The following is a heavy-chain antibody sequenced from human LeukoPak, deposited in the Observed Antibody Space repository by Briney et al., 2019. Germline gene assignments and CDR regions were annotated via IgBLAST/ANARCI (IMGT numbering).Heavy chain of an antibody. D-gene: IGHD3-3*02. CDR2: IYHSGST. J-gene: IGHJ4*02. Sequence: PSETLSLTCAVSGYSISSGYYWGWIRQPPGKGLEWIGSIYHSGSTYYNPSLKSRVTISVDTSKNQFSLKLSSVTAADTAVYYCARSIFGVVSKSFDYWGQGTLVTVSS. CDR3: ARSIFGVVSKSFDY. CDR1: GYSISSGYY. V-gene: IGHV4-38-2*01.